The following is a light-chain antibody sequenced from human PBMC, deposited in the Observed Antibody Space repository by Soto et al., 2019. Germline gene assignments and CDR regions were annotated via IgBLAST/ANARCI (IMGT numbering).Light chain of an antibody. CDR2: VNSDGSH. Sequence: QPVLTQSPSASASLGASVKLTCTLSSRHNTNAIAWHQQQPKKGPRFLMKVNSDGSHFKGDGIPDRFSGSSSAAERYLTIPRLQYEDEDDYYCQAWATGIHIFGGGTKLTVL. CDR3: QAWATGIHI. J-gene: IGLJ2*01. V-gene: IGLV4-69*01. CDR1: SRHNTNA.